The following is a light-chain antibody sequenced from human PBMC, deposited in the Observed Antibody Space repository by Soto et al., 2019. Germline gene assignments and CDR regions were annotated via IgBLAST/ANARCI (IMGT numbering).Light chain of an antibody. J-gene: IGKJ3*01. Sequence: DIVMTQSPLSLPVTPGEPASISCRSSQSLLHSNGYTYLDWYLQKPGQSPQLLIYLGSNRASGVPDRFSGSGSGTDFTLKISRVEAEDVGVYYCMQALQYPITFGPGTKVDIK. V-gene: IGKV2-28*01. CDR3: MQALQYPIT. CDR1: QSLLHSNGYTY. CDR2: LGS.